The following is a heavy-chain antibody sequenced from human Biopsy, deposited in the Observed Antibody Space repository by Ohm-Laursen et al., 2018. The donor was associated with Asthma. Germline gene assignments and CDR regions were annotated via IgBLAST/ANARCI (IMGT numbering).Heavy chain of an antibody. Sequence: SLRLSCAAPGFTFGDYCMSWVRQVPGKGLEWVANIKHDGTEKNHVDSLKGRSTISRDNAKNSLYLQMNSLRAEDTAVYYCARTFHFWSPYHAEHYQLWGQGTLVTVPS. D-gene: IGHD3-3*02. CDR3: ARTFHFWSPYHAEHYQL. CDR1: GFTFGDYC. CDR2: IKHDGTEK. V-gene: IGHV3-7*01. J-gene: IGHJ1*01.